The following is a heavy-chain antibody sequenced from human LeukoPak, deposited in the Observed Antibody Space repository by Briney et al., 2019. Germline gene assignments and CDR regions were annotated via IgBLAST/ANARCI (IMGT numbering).Heavy chain of an antibody. D-gene: IGHD3-10*01. CDR3: ARTGAYGSGDYMYYYFYMDV. J-gene: IGHJ6*03. V-gene: IGHV1-2*02. CDR2: INPNSGGT. CDR1: RYTFTGYY. Sequence: ASVKVSCKASRYTFTGYYMHWVRQAPGQGLEWMGWINPNSGGTNYAQKFQGRVTMTRDTSISTAYMELSRLTSDDTAVYYCARTGAYGSGDYMYYYFYMDVWGKGTTVTISS.